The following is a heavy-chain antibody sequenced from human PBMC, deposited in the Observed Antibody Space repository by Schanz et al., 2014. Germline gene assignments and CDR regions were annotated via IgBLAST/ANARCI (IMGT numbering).Heavy chain of an antibody. Sequence: QVQLVQSGAEVKKPGSSVKVSCTASGGTFSSYTISWIRQAPGQGLEWMGRIIPVLAIADYAQKFQGRVTITADKSTSTASMELSSLRSEDTAVYYCARGPSQGYSYGHNIGAYYYGMDVWGQGTTATVSS. D-gene: IGHD5-18*01. CDR3: ARGPSQGYSYGHNIGAYYYGMDV. V-gene: IGHV1-69*02. CDR2: IIPVLAIA. J-gene: IGHJ6*02. CDR1: GGTFSSYT.